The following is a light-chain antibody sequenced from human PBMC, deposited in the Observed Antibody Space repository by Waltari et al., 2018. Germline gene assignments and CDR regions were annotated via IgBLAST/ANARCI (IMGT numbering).Light chain of an antibody. J-gene: IGKJ4*01. CDR2: GAS. V-gene: IGKV3-20*01. CDR3: QHYGLSPGT. CDR1: QSVNSDY. Sequence: EIVLTQSPGTLSLSPGERATLSCRASQSVNSDYLVWYQQRPGQAPRLLIYGASSRATGIPDRFSGSGSGTDFTLSISRLEPEDFAVYYCQHYGLSPGTFGGGTKVDIK.